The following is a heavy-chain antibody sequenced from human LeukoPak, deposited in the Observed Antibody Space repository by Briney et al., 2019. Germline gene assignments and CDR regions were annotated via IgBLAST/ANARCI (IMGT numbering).Heavy chain of an antibody. V-gene: IGHV3-48*04. Sequence: GGSLRLSCAASGFSFTSYSMNWVRQAPGKGLEWISYITTSGTSTYYADSVKGRFTISRDNGKTALSLQMNSLRAEDTAVYYCVVHSATSCYWGQGTLVTVSS. CDR1: GFSFTSYS. CDR2: ITTSGTST. D-gene: IGHD1-26*01. J-gene: IGHJ4*02. CDR3: VVHSATSCY.